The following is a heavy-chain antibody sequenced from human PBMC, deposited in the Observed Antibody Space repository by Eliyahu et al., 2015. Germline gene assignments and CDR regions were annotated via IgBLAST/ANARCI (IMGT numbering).Heavy chain of an antibody. J-gene: IGHJ4*02. V-gene: IGHV3-7*04. CDR3: ATERVRGYDN. CDR1: GFTLGYYW. Sequence: EVQLVESGGGLVQPGGSXRLSCXASGFTLGYYWMSWVRQAPGEGPEWVVNIKYDGSEKFYVDSVKGRCTISRDDARSSLFLQMDNLRVEDTAMYYCATERVRGYDNWGQGTLVTVSS. CDR2: IKYDGSEK. D-gene: IGHD3-3*01.